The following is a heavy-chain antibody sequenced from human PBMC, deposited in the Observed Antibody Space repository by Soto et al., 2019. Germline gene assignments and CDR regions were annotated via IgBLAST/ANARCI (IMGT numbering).Heavy chain of an antibody. CDR1: GVSISSGGYY. J-gene: IGHJ4*02. D-gene: IGHD6-19*01. V-gene: IGHV4-31*03. CDR3: ARRDSSGWYSYFAY. Sequence: SETLSLTCTVSGVSISSGGYYWTWIRQHPQKGLEWIGHIYYSGSTYYNPSLKSRVTVSVDTSKNQFSLKLSSVTAADTAVYYCARRDSSGWYSYFAYWGQGALVTVSS. CDR2: IYYSGST.